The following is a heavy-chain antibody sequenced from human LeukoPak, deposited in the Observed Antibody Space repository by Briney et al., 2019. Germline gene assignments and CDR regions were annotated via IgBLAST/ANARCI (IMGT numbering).Heavy chain of an antibody. Sequence: SETLSLTCAVYGGSFSGYYWSWIRQPPGKGLEWIGYIYYSGRTNYNPSLKSRVTISVDTSKNQFSLKLCSVTAADTAVYYCAREAPYGSGSYLSYWGQGTLVTVSS. CDR1: GGSFSGYY. CDR2: IYYSGRT. J-gene: IGHJ4*02. D-gene: IGHD3-10*01. V-gene: IGHV4-59*01. CDR3: AREAPYGSGSYLSY.